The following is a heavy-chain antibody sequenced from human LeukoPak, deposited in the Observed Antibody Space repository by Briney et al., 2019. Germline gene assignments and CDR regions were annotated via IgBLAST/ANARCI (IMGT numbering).Heavy chain of an antibody. CDR3: ASKGAGHCYDASCMGSFDL. Sequence: GASVKVSCKASGYPFIDYYLHWVRQAPGQGLEWMGCISPNTGDTNSAQNFQGRVIMTRDTSITTAYMELSRLKSDDTALYYCASKGAGHCYDASCMGSFDLWGQGTTVAVSS. D-gene: IGHD2-15*01. V-gene: IGHV1-2*02. CDR1: GYPFIDYY. J-gene: IGHJ3*01. CDR2: ISPNTGDT.